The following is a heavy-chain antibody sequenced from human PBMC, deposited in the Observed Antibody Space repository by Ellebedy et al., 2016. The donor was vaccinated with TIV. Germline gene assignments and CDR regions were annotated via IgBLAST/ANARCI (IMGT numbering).Heavy chain of an antibody. CDR2: ITSTGDKM. J-gene: IGHJ4*02. CDR3: AREGDGDQADY. D-gene: IGHD4-17*01. CDR1: GFTFRSYS. V-gene: IGHV3-48*01. Sequence: GESLKISCVASGFTFRSYSMNWVRQAPGKGPEWVSHITSTGDKMYYADSVKGRFTISRDNSKNTLYLQMNTLRPEDTAVYFCAREGDGDQADYWGQGTLVTVSS.